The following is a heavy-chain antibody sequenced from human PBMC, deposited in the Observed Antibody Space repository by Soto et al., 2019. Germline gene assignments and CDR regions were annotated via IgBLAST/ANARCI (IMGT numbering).Heavy chain of an antibody. J-gene: IGHJ6*03. D-gene: IGHD3-3*01. CDR3: AKGSTYYDFWSGYSSTYYYYYMDV. V-gene: IGHV3-23*01. CDR2: ISGSGGST. CDR1: GFTFSSYA. Sequence: EVQLLESGGGLVQPGGSLRLSCAASGFTFSSYAMSWVRQAPGKGLEWVSAISGSGGSTYYADSVKGRFTISRDNSKNTLYLKMNSLRAEDTAVYYCAKGSTYYDFWSGYSSTYYYYYMDVWGKGTTVTVSS.